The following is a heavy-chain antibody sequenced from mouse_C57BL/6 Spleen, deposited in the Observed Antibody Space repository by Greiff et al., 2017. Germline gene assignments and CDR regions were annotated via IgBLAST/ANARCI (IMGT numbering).Heavy chain of an antibody. V-gene: IGHV3-6*01. D-gene: IGHD4-1*01. CDR3: ASGTGTYAIDY. CDR1: GFSITSGYY. CDR2: ISYDGSN. J-gene: IGHJ4*01. Sequence: EVKVEESGPGLVKPSQSLSLTCSVTGFSITSGYYWNWIRQFPGNKLEWMGYISYDGSNNYHPSLKNRISITRDTSKNQFFLKLNSVTNEDTATYYCASGTGTYAIDYWGQGTSVTVSS.